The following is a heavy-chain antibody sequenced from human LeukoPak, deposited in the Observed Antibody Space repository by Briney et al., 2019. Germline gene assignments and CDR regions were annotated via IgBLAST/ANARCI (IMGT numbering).Heavy chain of an antibody. Sequence: PSETLSLTCTVSGGSISNYYWNWIRQPPGKGLEWIGYIYNSGSTNYNPSLKSRVTISVDTSKNQISLKLRSVTAADTAVYYCARGECGSTLCGYYYYGLDVWGQGTMVTVSS. D-gene: IGHD1-26*01. CDR1: GGSISNYY. CDR2: IYNSGST. J-gene: IGHJ6*02. CDR3: ARGECGSTLCGYYYYGLDV. V-gene: IGHV4-59*01.